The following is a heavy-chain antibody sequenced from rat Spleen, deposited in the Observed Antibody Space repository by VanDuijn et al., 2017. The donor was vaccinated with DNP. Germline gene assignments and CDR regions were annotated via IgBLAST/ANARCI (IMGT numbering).Heavy chain of an antibody. D-gene: IGHD1-5*01. J-gene: IGHJ3*01. V-gene: IGHV5S11*01. CDR2: ISSSGGNT. CDR1: GFTFSDYY. Sequence: EVQLVESGGGLVQPGRSLKLSCAASGFTFSDYYMAWVRQTPTKGLEWVASISSSGGNTYYRDSVKGRFTISRDNAKSTLYLQVDSLRSEEAATYYCARHDRYNYDWFAYWGQGTLVTVSS. CDR3: ARHDRYNYDWFAY.